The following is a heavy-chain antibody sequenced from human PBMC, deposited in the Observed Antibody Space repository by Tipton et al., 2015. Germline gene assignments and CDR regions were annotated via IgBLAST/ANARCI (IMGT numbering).Heavy chain of an antibody. D-gene: IGHD5-12*01. CDR3: ARVPDSGFDAFDI. J-gene: IGHJ3*02. Sequence: TLSLTCTVSGGSISRYYWSWIRQPPGKGLEWIGYIYYSGSTNYNPSLKSRVTVLLDTSKTQFSLSLTSVTAADTAVHYCARVPDSGFDAFDIWGQGTMVTVSS. CDR2: IYYSGST. V-gene: IGHV4-59*01. CDR1: GGSISRYY.